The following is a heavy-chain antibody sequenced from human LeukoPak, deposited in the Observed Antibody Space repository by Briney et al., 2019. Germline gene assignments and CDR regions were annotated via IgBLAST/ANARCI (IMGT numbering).Heavy chain of an antibody. CDR1: GFTFSNYA. CDR2: ICGGDDI. CDR3: AKDATPFNSIWDYYDS. J-gene: IGHJ4*02. V-gene: IGHV3-23*01. D-gene: IGHD7-27*01. Sequence: PGGSLRLSCAASGFTFSNYAMNWVRQAPGKGLEWVAGICGGDDIQYADSVKGRFTGSRDDSKNTLYLQMSSLRIEDTAVYYCAKDATPFNSIWDYYDSWGQGTLVTVSA.